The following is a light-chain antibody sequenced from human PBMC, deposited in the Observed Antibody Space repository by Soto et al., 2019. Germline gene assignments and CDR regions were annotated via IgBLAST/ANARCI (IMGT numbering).Light chain of an antibody. CDR1: NSNIGAGYG. J-gene: IGLJ2*01. V-gene: IGLV1-40*01. CDR3: QTADTSLSVV. CDR2: QNN. Sequence: QSVLTQPPSVSGAPVQRVTISCTGANSNIGAGYGVHWYQQLPGTAPKLLIFQNNIRPSGVPDRFSGSRSDTSASLTITGLRTEDEAHYYCQTADTSLSVVFGGGTQLTVL.